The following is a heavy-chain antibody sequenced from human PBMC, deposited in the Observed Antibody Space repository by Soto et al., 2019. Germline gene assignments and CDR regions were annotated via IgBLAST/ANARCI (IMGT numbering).Heavy chain of an antibody. J-gene: IGHJ6*02. D-gene: IGHD5-12*01. V-gene: IGHV2-26*01. Sequence: QVTLKESGPVLVKPTETLTLTCTVSGFSLSNARMGVSWIRQPPGKAVEWLAHIFSNDEKSYSTSLKSRLTISKDTSKSQVVLTMTNMDPVDTATYYCVLWGGYSGYDTHYYYYGMDVWGQGTTVTVSS. CDR1: GFSLSNARMG. CDR3: VLWGGYSGYDTHYYYYGMDV. CDR2: IFSNDEK.